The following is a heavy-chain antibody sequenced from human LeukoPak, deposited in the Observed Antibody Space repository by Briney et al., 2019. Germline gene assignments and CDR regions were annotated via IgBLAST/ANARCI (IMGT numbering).Heavy chain of an antibody. CDR1: GYTFTIYG. CDR2: ISAYNGNT. J-gene: IGHJ5*02. D-gene: IGHD2-2*01. V-gene: IGHV1-18*01. Sequence: ASVTVSCKASGYTFTIYGISWVRQAPGQGVEWMGWISAYNGNTNYAQKLQGRVTMTTDTSTSTAYMELRSLRSDDTAVYYCARDGGHCSSASCYSYWFDPWGQGTLVTVSS. CDR3: ARDGGHCSSASCYSYWFDP.